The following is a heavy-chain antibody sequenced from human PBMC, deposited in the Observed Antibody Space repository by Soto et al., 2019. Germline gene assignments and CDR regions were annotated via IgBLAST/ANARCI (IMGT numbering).Heavy chain of an antibody. J-gene: IGHJ5*02. Sequence: QVQLVQSGAEVKKPGASVKVSCKASGYTFTSYDINWVRQATGQGLEWMGWMNPNSGNTGYAQKFQGRVIMTRNTSISTAYMELSSLRSEDTAVYYCARGRVVAVAGRSYWFDPWGQGTLVTVSS. CDR3: ARGRVVAVAGRSYWFDP. CDR1: GYTFTSYD. V-gene: IGHV1-8*01. CDR2: MNPNSGNT. D-gene: IGHD6-19*01.